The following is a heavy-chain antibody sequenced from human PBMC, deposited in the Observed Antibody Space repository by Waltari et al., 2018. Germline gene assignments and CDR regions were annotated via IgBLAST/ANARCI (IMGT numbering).Heavy chain of an antibody. J-gene: IGHJ5*02. CDR1: GGSISSVDYF. CDR2: ISTTGTA. Sequence: QVQLQESGPGLVRPSQTLSLTCTVSGGSISSVDYFWSWIRQPAGKGLEWIGRISTTGTANYNPSFNSRGTISVDTSKNQFSLNLMSVTAADTAVYYCARDLGLDYGSGNFYRNWFDPWGQGTLVTVSS. D-gene: IGHD3-10*01. CDR3: ARDLGLDYGSGNFYRNWFDP. V-gene: IGHV4-61*02.